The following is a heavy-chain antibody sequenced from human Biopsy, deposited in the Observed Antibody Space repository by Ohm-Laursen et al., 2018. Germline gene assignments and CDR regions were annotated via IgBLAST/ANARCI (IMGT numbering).Heavy chain of an antibody. D-gene: IGHD1-1*01. CDR3: AADINVWNVNY. Sequence: GASVTASCKVSGYTLTELSMHWARQAPGKGLEWMGGFAPENGKTVYAQNFQARVSMTEDTSTDTAYMELRSLRSEDTAVYYCAADINVWNVNYWGQGTQVTVSS. CDR2: FAPENGKT. J-gene: IGHJ4*02. CDR1: GYTLTELS. V-gene: IGHV1-24*01.